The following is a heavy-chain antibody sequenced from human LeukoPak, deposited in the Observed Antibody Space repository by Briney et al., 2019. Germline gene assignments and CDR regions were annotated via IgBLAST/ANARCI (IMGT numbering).Heavy chain of an antibody. CDR1: GGSISSGGYY. V-gene: IGHV4-31*01. CDR2: IYYSGST. J-gene: IGHJ6*02. CDR3: ARDKITGTTSYHYGMDV. Sequence: SETLSLTCTVSGGSISSGGYYWSWIRQHPGKGLEWIGYIYYSGSTYYNPSPKSQVTISVDTSKNQFSLKLSSVTAADTAVYYCARDKITGTTSYHYGMDVWGQGTTVTVSS. D-gene: IGHD1-7*01.